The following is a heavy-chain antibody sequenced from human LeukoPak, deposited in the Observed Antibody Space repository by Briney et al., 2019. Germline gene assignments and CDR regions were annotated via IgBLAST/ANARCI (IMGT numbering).Heavy chain of an antibody. V-gene: IGHV3-30*18. CDR3: AKDVSLAVAGTNWFDP. CDR1: GFTFSSYG. D-gene: IGHD6-19*01. J-gene: IGHJ5*02. CDR2: ISYDGSNK. Sequence: GGSLRLSCAASGFTFSSYGMHWVRQAPGKGLEWVAVISYDGSNKYYADSVKGRFTISRDNSKNTLYLQMNSLRAEDTAVYFCAKDVSLAVAGTNWFDPWGQGTLVTVSS.